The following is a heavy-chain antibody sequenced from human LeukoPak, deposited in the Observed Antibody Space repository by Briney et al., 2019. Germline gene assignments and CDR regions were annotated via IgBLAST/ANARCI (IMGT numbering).Heavy chain of an antibody. CDR3: ARLGITMVRSPYYYFDY. V-gene: IGHV4-39*01. Sequence: SGGSITSTSYYWGWVRQPPGKGLEWIGSISHRGSTYYNPSLKSRVTISVDKSKNQFSLELSSVTAADTAVYYCARLGITMVRSPYYYFDYWGQGTLVTVSS. D-gene: IGHD3-10*01. CDR2: ISHRGST. J-gene: IGHJ4*02. CDR1: GGSITSTSYY.